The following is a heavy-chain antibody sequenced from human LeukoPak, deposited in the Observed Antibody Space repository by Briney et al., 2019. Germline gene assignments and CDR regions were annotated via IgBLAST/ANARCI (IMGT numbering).Heavy chain of an antibody. CDR2: ISSSSSYI. V-gene: IGHV3-21*01. D-gene: IGHD3-10*01. CDR3: ARALRQLLWFGELFVPDY. Sequence: GGSLRLSCAASGYTFSSYSMNWVRQAPGKGLEWVSSISSSSSYIYYADSVKGRFTISRDNAKNSLYLQMNSLRAEDTAVYYCARALRQLLWFGELFVPDYWGQGTLVTVSS. CDR1: GYTFSSYS. J-gene: IGHJ4*02.